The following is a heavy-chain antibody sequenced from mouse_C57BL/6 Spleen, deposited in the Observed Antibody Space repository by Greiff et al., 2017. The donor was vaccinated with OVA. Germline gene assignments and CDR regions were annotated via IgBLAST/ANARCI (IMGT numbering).Heavy chain of an antibody. V-gene: IGHV1-59*01. J-gene: IGHJ1*03. CDR3: ARLTGYFDV. Sequence: QVQLQQPGAELVRPGTSVKLSCKASGYTFTSYWMHWVKQRPGQGLEWIGVIVPSDSYTNYNQQFKGKATLTVETSSSTAYMHLSSLTSGDSAVYYCARLTGYFDVWCTGTTVTVSS. CDR1: GYTFTSYW. CDR2: IVPSDSYT.